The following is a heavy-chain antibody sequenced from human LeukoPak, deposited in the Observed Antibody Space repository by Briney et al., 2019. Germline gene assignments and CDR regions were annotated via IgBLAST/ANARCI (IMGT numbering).Heavy chain of an antibody. CDR1: GGTFSSYA. CDR3: ARGSPKKYYYDSSGYLSNAFDI. Sequence: SVKVSCKASGGTFSSYAISWMRQAPGQGLEWMGGIIPIFGTANYAQKFQGRVTITADESTSTAYMELSSLRSEDTAVYYCARGSPKKYYYDSSGYLSNAFDIWGQGTMVTVSS. CDR2: IIPIFGTA. V-gene: IGHV1-69*13. J-gene: IGHJ3*02. D-gene: IGHD3-22*01.